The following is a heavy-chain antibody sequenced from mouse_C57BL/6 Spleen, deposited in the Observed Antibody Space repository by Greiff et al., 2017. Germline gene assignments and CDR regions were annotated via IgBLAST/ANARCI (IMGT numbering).Heavy chain of an antibody. CDR3: ARDNYGRSMDAMDY. CDR2: ISDGGSYT. V-gene: IGHV5-4*01. D-gene: IGHD1-1*01. Sequence: EVHLVESGGGLVKPGGSLKLSCAASGFTFSSYAMSWVRQTPEKRLEWVATISDGGSYTYYPDNVKGRFTISRDNAKNNLYLQMSHLKSEDTAMYYCARDNYGRSMDAMDYWGQGTSVTVSS. CDR1: GFTFSSYA. J-gene: IGHJ4*01.